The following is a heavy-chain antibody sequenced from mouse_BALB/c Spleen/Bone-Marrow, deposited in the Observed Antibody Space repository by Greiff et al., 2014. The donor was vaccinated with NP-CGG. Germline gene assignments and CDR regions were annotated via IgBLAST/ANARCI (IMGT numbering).Heavy chain of an antibody. CDR1: GFTFSDYG. Sequence: EVQRVESGGGLVQPGGSRKLSCAASGFTFSDYGMAWVRQAPGKGPEWVAFISNLAYSIYYADTVTGRFTISRENAKSTLYLEMSSLRSEDTAMYYCATIYYGNSYAMDYWGQGTSVTVSS. D-gene: IGHD2-1*01. V-gene: IGHV5-15*02. J-gene: IGHJ4*01. CDR2: ISNLAYSI. CDR3: ATIYYGNSYAMDY.